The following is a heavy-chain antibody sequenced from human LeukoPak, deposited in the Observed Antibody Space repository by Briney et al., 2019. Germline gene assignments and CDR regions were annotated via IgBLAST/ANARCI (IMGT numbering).Heavy chain of an antibody. V-gene: IGHV4-34*01. Sequence: SETLSLTCAVYGGSFSGYYWSWIRQPPGKGLEWIGEINHSGSTNYNPSLKSRVTISVDTSKNQFSLKLSSVTAADTAVYYCARDPTYYYDSSGEGNAFDIWGQGTMVTVSS. J-gene: IGHJ3*02. CDR1: GGSFSGYY. CDR2: INHSGST. CDR3: ARDPTYYYDSSGEGNAFDI. D-gene: IGHD3-22*01.